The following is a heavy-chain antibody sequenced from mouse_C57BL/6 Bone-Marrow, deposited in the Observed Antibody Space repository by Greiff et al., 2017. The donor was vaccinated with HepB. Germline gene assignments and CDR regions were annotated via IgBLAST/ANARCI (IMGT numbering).Heavy chain of an antibody. CDR1: GFTFSSYA. V-gene: IGHV5-4*01. D-gene: IGHD2-5*01. CDR2: ISDGGSYT. CDR3: ARVPYYSNYGYFDY. Sequence: EVQVVESGGGLVKPGGSLKLSCAASGFTFSSYAMSWVRQTPEKRLEWVATISDGGSYTYYPDNVKGRFTISRDNAKNNLYLQMRHLKSDDTAMYYCARVPYYSNYGYFDYWGQGTTLTVSS. J-gene: IGHJ2*01.